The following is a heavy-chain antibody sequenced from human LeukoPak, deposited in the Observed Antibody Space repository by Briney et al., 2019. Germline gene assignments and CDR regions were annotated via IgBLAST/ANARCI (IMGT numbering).Heavy chain of an antibody. V-gene: IGHV3-23*01. D-gene: IGHD4-17*01. J-gene: IGHJ4*02. CDR2: ISGSGGST. CDR3: AKDRVSGDYGRDY. Sequence: GGSLRLSCAASGFTFSSYSMNWVRQAPGKGLEWVSAISGSGGSTYYADSVKGRFTISRDNSKNTLYLQMNSLRAEDTAVYYCAKDRVSGDYGRDYWGQGTLVTVSS. CDR1: GFTFSSYS.